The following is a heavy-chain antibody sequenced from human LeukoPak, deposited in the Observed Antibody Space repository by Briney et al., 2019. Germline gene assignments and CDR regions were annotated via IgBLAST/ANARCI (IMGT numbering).Heavy chain of an antibody. CDR1: GFTFSSYW. CDR2: ISGDGSST. Sequence: GGSLRLXCAASGFTFSSYWMYWVRQAPGKGLVWVSRISGDGSSTHYADSVKGRFTISRDNAKNTLSLQMNSLRAEDTAVYYCARDDSGSSGYWGQGTLVAVSS. D-gene: IGHD1-26*01. J-gene: IGHJ4*02. CDR3: ARDDSGSSGY. V-gene: IGHV3-74*01.